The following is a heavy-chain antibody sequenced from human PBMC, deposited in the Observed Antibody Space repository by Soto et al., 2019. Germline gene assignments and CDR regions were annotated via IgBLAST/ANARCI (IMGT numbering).Heavy chain of an antibody. J-gene: IGHJ5*01. V-gene: IGHV3-66*01. Sequence: EVQLVESGGGLVQPGGSLRLSCAASGFTVGNNYMSWVRQAPTKGLEWLSVIFGDGRTYYADSVKGRFIVSRDSSENTLFLQINNLRAEDTAVYYCAGDPFQGFGSWGHGTLVTVSS. CDR3: AGDPFQGFGS. CDR2: IFGDGRT. CDR1: GFTVGNNY.